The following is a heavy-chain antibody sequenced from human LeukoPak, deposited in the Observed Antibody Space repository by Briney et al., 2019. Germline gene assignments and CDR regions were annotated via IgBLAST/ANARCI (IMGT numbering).Heavy chain of an antibody. D-gene: IGHD5-12*01. J-gene: IGHJ4*02. V-gene: IGHV3-23*01. Sequence: GGSLRLSCAASGFTFSSYAMNWVRQAPGKGLEWVSAISGSGGTTYYADSVKGRFTISRDNSKNTLFLQTNSLRAEDTAVYYCAKDREGLSSGYDLEYFDYWGQGTLVTVSS. CDR1: GFTFSSYA. CDR2: ISGSGGTT. CDR3: AKDREGLSSGYDLEYFDY.